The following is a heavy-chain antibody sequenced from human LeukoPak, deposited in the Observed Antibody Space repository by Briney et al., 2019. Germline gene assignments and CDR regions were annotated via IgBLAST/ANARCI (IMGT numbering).Heavy chain of an antibody. V-gene: IGHV3-64D*09. CDR2: ISSDGDST. D-gene: IGHD3-10*01. CDR3: VRSSASSGPNCFDP. Sequence: HTGGSLRLSCSASGFTFSSYAMHWVRQAPGKGLEYVSAISSDGDSTYNADSVKGRFTISRDNSKNTLYLQMSSLRTEDTAVYYCVRSSASSGPNCFDPWGQGTLVTVSS. J-gene: IGHJ5*02. CDR1: GFTFSSYA.